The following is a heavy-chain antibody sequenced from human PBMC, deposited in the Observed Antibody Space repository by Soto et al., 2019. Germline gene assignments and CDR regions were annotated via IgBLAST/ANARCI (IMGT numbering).Heavy chain of an antibody. Sequence: SETLSLTCTVSGGSISSYYWSWIRQPPGKGLEWIGYIYYSVGTNYNPSLKSRVTISVDTSKNQFSLKLSSVPAADTAVYYCALWRDEGYYSGMDVWGQGTTGTVS. CDR1: GGSISSYY. V-gene: IGHV4-59*01. CDR3: ALWRDEGYYSGMDV. J-gene: IGHJ6*02. CDR2: IYYSVGT.